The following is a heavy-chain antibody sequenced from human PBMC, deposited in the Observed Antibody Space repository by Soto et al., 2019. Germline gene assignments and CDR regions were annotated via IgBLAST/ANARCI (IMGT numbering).Heavy chain of an antibody. CDR3: ARDLVTTDYYYYGMDV. CDR1: GGTFSSYA. J-gene: IGHJ6*02. CDR2: IIPIFGTA. D-gene: IGHD4-17*01. V-gene: IGHV1-69*06. Sequence: SVKVSCKASGGTFSSYAISWVRQAPGQGLEWMGGIIPIFGTANYAQKFQGRVTITADKSTSTAYMELSSLRSEDTAVYYCARDLVTTDYYYYGMDVWGQGTTVTVSS.